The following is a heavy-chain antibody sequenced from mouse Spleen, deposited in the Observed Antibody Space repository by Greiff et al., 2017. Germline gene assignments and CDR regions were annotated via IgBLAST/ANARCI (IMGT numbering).Heavy chain of an antibody. CDR2: INPNNGGT. CDR1: GYTFTDYY. Sequence: EVQLQQSGPELVKPGASVKISCKASGYTFTDYYMNWVKQSHGKSLEWIGDINPNNGGTSYNQKFKGKATLTVDKSSSTAYMELRSLTSEDSAVYYCARSVRSYAMDYWGQGTSVTVSS. D-gene: IGHD1-1*01. J-gene: IGHJ4*01. CDR3: ARSVRSYAMDY. V-gene: IGHV1-26*01.